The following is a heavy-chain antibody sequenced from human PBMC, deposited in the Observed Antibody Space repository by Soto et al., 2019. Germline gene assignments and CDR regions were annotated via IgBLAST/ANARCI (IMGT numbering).Heavy chain of an antibody. J-gene: IGHJ5*02. V-gene: IGHV4-30-4*01. CDR3: ARWPYYYDILTGTIRPDNWFDP. CDR1: GGSISSGDHY. D-gene: IGHD3-9*01. Sequence: QVQLQESGPGLVKPSQTLPLTCTVSGGSISSGDHYWSWIRQPPGKGLEWIGYIYYTGSTYYNPSLKSRVTISIDTSKNQFSLKLSSVTAADTAVYYCARWPYYYDILTGTIRPDNWFDPWGQGTLVTVSS. CDR2: IYYTGST.